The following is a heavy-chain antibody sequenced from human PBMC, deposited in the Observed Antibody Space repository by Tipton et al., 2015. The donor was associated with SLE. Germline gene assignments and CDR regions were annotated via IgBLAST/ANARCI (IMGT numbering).Heavy chain of an antibody. D-gene: IGHD6-19*01. J-gene: IGHJ3*02. CDR2: IHSSGST. CDR1: GGSISSYY. CDR3: ARRGWVDAFDI. V-gene: IGHV4-4*07. Sequence: TLSLTCTVFGGSISSYYWSWIRQPAGKGLEWIGQIHSSGSTNYNPSLQSRVTISVDTSKNQFSLKLRSVTAADTAVYYCARRGWVDAFDIWGQGTMVIVSS.